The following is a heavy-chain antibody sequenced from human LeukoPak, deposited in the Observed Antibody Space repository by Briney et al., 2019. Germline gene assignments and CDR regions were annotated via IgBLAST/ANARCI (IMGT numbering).Heavy chain of an antibody. J-gene: IGHJ5*02. CDR3: ARARNCNYFTWFDP. Sequence: ASVKVSCKASGYTFTGYYMHWVRQAPGQGLEWMGWINPNSGGTNYAQKFQGRVTMTRDTSISTAYMELSRLRSDDTAVYYCARARNCNYFTWFDPWGQGTLVTVSS. D-gene: IGHD1-7*01. CDR2: INPNSGGT. V-gene: IGHV1-2*02. CDR1: GYTFTGYY.